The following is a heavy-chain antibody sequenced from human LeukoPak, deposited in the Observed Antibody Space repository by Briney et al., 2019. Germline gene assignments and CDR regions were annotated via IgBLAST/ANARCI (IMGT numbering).Heavy chain of an antibody. CDR3: ARDSGTTGEVKFDP. Sequence: PSETLSLTCTVSGGSISSYYWSWIRQPPGKGLEWIGRIYASGTITYNPSLESRVSMSVDTSKNQFSLNLSSVTAADTALYYCARDSGTTGEVKFDPWGQGTLVTVSS. CDR1: GGSISSYY. CDR2: IYASGTI. J-gene: IGHJ5*02. V-gene: IGHV4-4*07. D-gene: IGHD3-10*01.